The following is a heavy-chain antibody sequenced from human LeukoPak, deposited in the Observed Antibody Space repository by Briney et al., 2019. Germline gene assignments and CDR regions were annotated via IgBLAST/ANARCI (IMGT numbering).Heavy chain of an antibody. V-gene: IGHV3-15*01. CDR3: AEYCVLSSGPWDAFNG. D-gene: IGHD2/OR15-2a*01. J-gene: IGHJ3*01. Sequence: PGGSLRLSRVVSGFSLSNAWMNWVRQAPGKGLEWVGRIKSKADGGTADYAAPVNGRFPHSRDDSKNTLYLQMNSLKNEDSAVYFCAEYCVLSSGPWDAFNGWREGWMVSVSS. CDR2: IKSKADGGTA. CDR1: GFSLSNAW.